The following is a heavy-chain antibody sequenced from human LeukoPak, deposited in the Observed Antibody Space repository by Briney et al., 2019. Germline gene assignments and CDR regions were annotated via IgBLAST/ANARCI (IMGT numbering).Heavy chain of an antibody. Sequence: GGSLSLSCAASGFTFSSYAMSWVRQSPGKGLEWVSGISGSGGSTYYADSVKGRFTISRDNSKNTMFLQMSSLRAEDTAVYYCAKDGRYSGTYFDAFDIWGQGTTVTVSS. CDR3: AKDGRYSGTYFDAFDI. CDR2: ISGSGGST. J-gene: IGHJ3*02. CDR1: GFTFSSYA. D-gene: IGHD1-26*01. V-gene: IGHV3-23*01.